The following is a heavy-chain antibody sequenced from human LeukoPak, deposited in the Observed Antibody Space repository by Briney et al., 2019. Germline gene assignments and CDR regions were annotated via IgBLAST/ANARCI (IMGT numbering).Heavy chain of an antibody. Sequence: GGSLGLSCAASGFIFRSYTMSWVRQAPGKGLQWVATISGNGDATYYADSVKGRFTISRDNAKNSLYLQMNSLRAEDTAVYYCARDLDWGPVVAGGFDYWGQGTLVTVSS. D-gene: IGHD2-15*01. J-gene: IGHJ4*02. CDR3: ARDLDWGPVVAGGFDY. CDR1: GFIFRSYT. V-gene: IGHV3-23*01. CDR2: ISGNGDAT.